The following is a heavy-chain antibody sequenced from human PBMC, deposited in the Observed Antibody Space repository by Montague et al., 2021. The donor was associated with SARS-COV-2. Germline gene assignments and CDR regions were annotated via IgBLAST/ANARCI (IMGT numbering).Heavy chain of an antibody. D-gene: IGHD3-9*01. J-gene: IGHJ5*02. Sequence: PALVKPTQTLTLTCTFSGFSLTTSGLSVNWIRQPLGTALEWLALIYWDDDKRYRPSLRSRLTITKDTSTNQVVLTMTNMAPVDTATYFCEHSSGVDWLPRRWFDPWGQGTLVTVSS. CDR1: GFSLTTSGLS. CDR3: EHSSGVDWLPRRWFDP. CDR2: IYWDDDK. V-gene: IGHV2-5*08.